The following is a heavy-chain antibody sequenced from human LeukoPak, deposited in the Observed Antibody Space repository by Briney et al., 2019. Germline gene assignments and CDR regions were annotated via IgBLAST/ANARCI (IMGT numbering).Heavy chain of an antibody. D-gene: IGHD3-3*01. CDR3: ARESRARRGSYYDFWSGYAH. J-gene: IGHJ4*02. V-gene: IGHV1-46*01. CDR2: INSSGGST. Sequence: ASVKVSCKASGYTFTSYYMHWVRQAPGQGLEWMGIINSSGGSTSYAQKFQGRVTMTRDTSTSTVYMELSSLRSEDTAVYYCARESRARRGSYYDFWSGYAHWGQGTLVTVSS. CDR1: GYTFTSYY.